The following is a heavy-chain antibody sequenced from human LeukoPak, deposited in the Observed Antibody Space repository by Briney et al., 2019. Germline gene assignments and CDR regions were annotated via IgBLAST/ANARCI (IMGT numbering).Heavy chain of an antibody. J-gene: IGHJ4*02. CDR3: ARDLSATARAYDY. Sequence: RGTPRHSCEAYGFILSHYNMNWAPPAPGNRPEQDSFIATSGTYITYADSMKGRFTISRDNAKNSLYLQMNSLTPEDTAMYYCARDLSATARAYDYWGQGTLVTASS. CDR2: IATSGTYI. V-gene: IGHV3-21*01. D-gene: IGHD1-26*01. CDR1: GFILSHYN.